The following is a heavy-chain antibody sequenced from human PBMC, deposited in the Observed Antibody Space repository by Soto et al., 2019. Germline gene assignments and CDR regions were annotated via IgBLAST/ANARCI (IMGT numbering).Heavy chain of an antibody. CDR1: GYTFTDYY. J-gene: IGHJ4*02. CDR3: ARGSSLALDY. CDR2: INPSGGAT. V-gene: IGHV1-46*01. Sequence: QVQMVQSGAEVKKPGASVKVSCEASGYTFTDYYMHWVRQAPGQGLKWMGRINPSGGATTYEQKFQGRVTMTTDTSSSTVYMDRSSLTSEDTAVYYCARGSSLALDYWGQGTLVTVSS.